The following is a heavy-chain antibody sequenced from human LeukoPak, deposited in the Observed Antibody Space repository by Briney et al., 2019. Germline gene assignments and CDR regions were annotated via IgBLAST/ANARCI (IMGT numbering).Heavy chain of an antibody. CDR3: ARAPVYYDESRGHLKISNWYLDL. J-gene: IGHJ2*01. CDR2: ISSSSIYR. V-gene: IGHV3-21*01. CDR1: GFTFSAYS. D-gene: IGHD3-22*01. Sequence: GGSLRLSCAASGFTFSAYSMNWVRQAPGKGLEWVSSISSSSIYRYYGDSVKGRFTISRDNAKNSLYLQMNSLRAEDTAVFYCARAPVYYDESRGHLKISNWYLDLWGRGTLVTVSS.